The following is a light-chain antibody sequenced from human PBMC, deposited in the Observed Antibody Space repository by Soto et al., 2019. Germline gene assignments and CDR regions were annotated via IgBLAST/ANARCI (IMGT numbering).Light chain of an antibody. CDR2: ASS. V-gene: IGKV1-39*01. J-gene: IGKJ2*01. CDR3: QQTFNTPYT. CDR1: QSISSF. Sequence: DIQMTQSPSSLSVSVGDRVTITCRASQSISSFLHWYQQKPGKAPKLLIYASSNMKSGVPSRCIRSGSGRYFTLTISALQPEDFATYYCQQTFNTPYTVGQGTKVEIK.